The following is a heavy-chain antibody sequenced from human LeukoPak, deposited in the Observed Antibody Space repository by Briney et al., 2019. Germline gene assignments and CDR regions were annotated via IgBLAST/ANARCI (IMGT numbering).Heavy chain of an antibody. CDR1: GFTFITHT. CDR2: ISGGGDAT. Sequence: GGSLRLSCAASGFTFITHTMTWVRHVPGKGLEWVSVISGGGDATFYADSVKGRFTISRDNSKNTLYLQMNSLRAEDTAVYYCAKEDRDDFWGGYYGVWGQGTLVTVSS. V-gene: IGHV3-23*01. D-gene: IGHD3-3*01. CDR3: AKEDRDDFWGGYYGV. J-gene: IGHJ4*02.